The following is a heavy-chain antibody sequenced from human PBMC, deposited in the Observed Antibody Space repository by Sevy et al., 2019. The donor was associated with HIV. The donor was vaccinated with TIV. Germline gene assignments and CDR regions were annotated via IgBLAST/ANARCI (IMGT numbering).Heavy chain of an antibody. CDR2: ISGSGSTT. D-gene: IGHD6-13*01. V-gene: IGHV3-23*01. CDR1: GFIFSSYA. J-gene: IGHJ4*02. CDR3: AKARSEDISAAANY. Sequence: GGSLRLSCAASGFIFSSYAMKWVRQAPGKGLEWVSVISGSGSTTYYADSVKGRFTISRDNSKNTLYLQMNTLRAEDAAIYYCAKARSEDISAAANYWGQGTLVTVSS.